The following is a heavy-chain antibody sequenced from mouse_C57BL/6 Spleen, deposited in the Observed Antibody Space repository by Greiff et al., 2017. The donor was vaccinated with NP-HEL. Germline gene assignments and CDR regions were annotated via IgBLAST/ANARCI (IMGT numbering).Heavy chain of an antibody. D-gene: IGHD2-1*01. CDR1: GFSLTSYG. V-gene: IGHV2-2*01. Sequence: VHLVESGPGLVQPSQSLSITCTVSGFSLTSYGVHWVRQSPGKGLEWLGVIWSGGSTDYNAAFISRLSISKDNSKSQVFFKMNSLQADDTAIYYCARMGGNYLYYFDYWGQGTTLTVSS. J-gene: IGHJ2*01. CDR2: IWSGGST. CDR3: ARMGGNYLYYFDY.